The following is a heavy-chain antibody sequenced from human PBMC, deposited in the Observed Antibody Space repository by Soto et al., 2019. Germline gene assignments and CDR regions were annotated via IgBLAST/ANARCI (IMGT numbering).Heavy chain of an antibody. J-gene: IGHJ6*02. D-gene: IGHD6-19*01. CDR1: GFTFSTYA. Sequence: QVQLVESGGGVVKPGRSLRLSCGASGFTFSTYAMHWVRQAPGKGLEWVAAICCDGTNSYYGDFVTGRFTISRDNSKNTSYQKMKSLRAEDTAGQYCARVDESWLTNAGLRGNYYYGIDVWGQGTKVTVSS. CDR2: ICCDGTNS. V-gene: IGHV3-33*01. CDR3: ARVDESWLTNAGLRGNYYYGIDV.